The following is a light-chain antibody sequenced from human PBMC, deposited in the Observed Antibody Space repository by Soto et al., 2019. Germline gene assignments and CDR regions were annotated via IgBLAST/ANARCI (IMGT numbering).Light chain of an antibody. CDR3: SSFTNTITRYA. Sequence: QSVLTQPASVSGPPGPSITISCTGTSSDLGGYNYVSCFQHHPGKAPKLIIYEVSYRPSGVSNRFSGSKSGDTASLTISGLQAEDEADYYCSSFTNTITRYAFGTGTKVTVL. V-gene: IGLV2-14*01. CDR2: EVS. CDR1: SSDLGGYNY. J-gene: IGLJ1*01.